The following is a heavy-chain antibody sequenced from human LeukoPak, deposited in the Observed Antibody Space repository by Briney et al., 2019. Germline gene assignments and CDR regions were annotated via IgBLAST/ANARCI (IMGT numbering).Heavy chain of an antibody. CDR2: ISGSGGST. V-gene: IGHV3-23*01. CDR1: GFTFSTYA. D-gene: IGHD6-6*01. CDR3: AKTSHGVIAARGHFDS. Sequence: GGSLRLSCAAAGFTFSTYAMTWVRQAPGKGLEWVSVISGSGGSTFYADSVKGRFTISRDNSKNTLYLQMNGLRAEDTAIYYCAKTSHGVIAARGHFDSWGQGTLVTVSS. J-gene: IGHJ4*02.